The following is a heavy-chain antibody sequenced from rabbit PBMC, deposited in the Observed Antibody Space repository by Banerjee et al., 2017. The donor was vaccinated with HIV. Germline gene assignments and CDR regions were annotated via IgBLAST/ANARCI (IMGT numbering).Heavy chain of an antibody. Sequence: QSLEESGGDLVKPGASLTLTCTASGLDFSSSYWICWVRQAPGKGLEWIACIYAGNSDTHYASWAKGRFTISKTSPTTVTLQMTSLTVADTATYLCAGSLVDNANLWGPGTLVTVS. CDR2: IYAGNSDT. V-gene: IGHV1S40*01. CDR1: GLDFSSSYW. D-gene: IGHD1-1*01. CDR3: AGSLVDNANL. J-gene: IGHJ4*01.